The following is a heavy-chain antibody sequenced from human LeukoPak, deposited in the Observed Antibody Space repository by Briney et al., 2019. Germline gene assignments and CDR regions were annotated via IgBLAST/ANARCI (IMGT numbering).Heavy chain of an antibody. D-gene: IGHD6-13*01. J-gene: IGHJ4*02. CDR2: ISYDGSNK. V-gene: IGHV3-30*18. CDR3: AKPIRGQLVIDY. Sequence: GGSLRLSCAASGFTFSSYGMHWVRQAPGKGLEGVAVISYDGSNKYYADSVKGRFTISRDNSRNTLYLQMNSLRAEDTAVYYCAKPIRGQLVIDYWGQGTLVTVSS. CDR1: GFTFSSYG.